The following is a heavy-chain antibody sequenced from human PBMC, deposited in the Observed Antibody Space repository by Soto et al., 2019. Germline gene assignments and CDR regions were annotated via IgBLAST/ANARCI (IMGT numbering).Heavy chain of an antibody. V-gene: IGHV4-39*01. Sequence: NPSETLSLTCTVSGGSVSGGSYYWNWIRQPPGKGLEWIGSIYYSGSTYYNPSLKSRVTISVDTSKNQFSLKLSSVTAADTAVYYCARLPIVATNTYYYYYGMDVWGQGTTVT. CDR2: IYYSGST. J-gene: IGHJ6*02. D-gene: IGHD5-12*01. CDR3: ARLPIVATNTYYYYYGMDV. CDR1: GGSVSGGSYY.